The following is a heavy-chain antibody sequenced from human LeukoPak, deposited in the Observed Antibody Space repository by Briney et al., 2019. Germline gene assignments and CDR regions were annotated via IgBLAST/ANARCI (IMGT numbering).Heavy chain of an antibody. J-gene: IGHJ4*02. CDR3: ATSQYSSSQMDYFDY. Sequence: GGSLRLSCAASGFTFSDYYMSWIRQAPGKGLEWVSYISSSGSTIYYADSVKGRFTISRDNVKNSLYLQMNSLRAEDTAVYYCATSQYSSSQMDYFDYWGQGTLVTVSS. D-gene: IGHD6-6*01. V-gene: IGHV3-11*04. CDR2: ISSSGSTI. CDR1: GFTFSDYY.